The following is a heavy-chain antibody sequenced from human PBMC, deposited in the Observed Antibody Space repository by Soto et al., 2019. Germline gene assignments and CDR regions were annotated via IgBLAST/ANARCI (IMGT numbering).Heavy chain of an antibody. CDR2: ISSSSSYT. V-gene: IGHV3-11*05. D-gene: IGHD5-12*01. CDR1: GFTFSDYY. J-gene: IGHJ4*02. CDR3: ARDHHRYSGYDYVDY. Sequence: QVQLVESGGGLVKPGGSLRLSCVASGFTFSDYYMSWIRQAPGKGLEWVSYISSSSSYTNYADSVKGRFTISRDNAKNSLYLQMNSLRAEDTAVYYCARDHHRYSGYDYVDYCCQGTLVTVSS.